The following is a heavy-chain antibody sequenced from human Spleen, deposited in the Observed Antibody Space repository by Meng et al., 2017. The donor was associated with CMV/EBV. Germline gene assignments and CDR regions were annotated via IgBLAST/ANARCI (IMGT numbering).Heavy chain of an antibody. CDR3: ATDTIFGVVHNWFDP. CDR1: GYTLTELD. J-gene: IGHJ5*02. Sequence: SGYTLTELDMPWVPQATGKGREWMGGFDPEDGETIYARKFQGRVTMTEDTSTDTAYMELSSLRSEDTAVYYCATDTIFGVVHNWFDPWGQGTLVTVSS. CDR2: FDPEDGET. D-gene: IGHD3-3*01. V-gene: IGHV1-24*01.